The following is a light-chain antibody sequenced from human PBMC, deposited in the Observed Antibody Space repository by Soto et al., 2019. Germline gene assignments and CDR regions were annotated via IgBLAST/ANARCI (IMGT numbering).Light chain of an antibody. J-gene: IGLJ1*01. CDR1: SSDGGGYNS. Sequence: QSALTQPASVSGSPGQSLTISCTGSSSDGGGYNSVSWYQHHPGKAPKLMIFDVSDRPSGVSSRFSGSKSGNTASLTISGLQAEDEADYYCSSYTTSSTPHYVFGPGTKLTVL. V-gene: IGLV2-14*03. CDR3: SSYTTSSTPHYV. CDR2: DVS.